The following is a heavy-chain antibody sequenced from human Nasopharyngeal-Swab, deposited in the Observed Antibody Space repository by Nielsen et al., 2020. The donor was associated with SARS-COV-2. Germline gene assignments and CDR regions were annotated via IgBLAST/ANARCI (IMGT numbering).Heavy chain of an antibody. V-gene: IGHV3-30-3*01. J-gene: IGHJ4*02. CDR3: ARVRKDCSSTSCYTPDY. CDR2: ISYDGSNK. Sequence: WIRQPPGKGLEWVAVISYDGSNKYYADSVKGRFTISRDNSKNTLYLQMNSLRAEDTAVYYCARVRKDCSSTSCYTPDYWGQGTLVTVSS. D-gene: IGHD2-2*02.